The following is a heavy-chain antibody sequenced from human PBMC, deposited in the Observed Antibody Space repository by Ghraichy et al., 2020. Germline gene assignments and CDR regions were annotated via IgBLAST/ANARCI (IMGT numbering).Heavy chain of an antibody. J-gene: IGHJ4*02. D-gene: IGHD7-27*01. V-gene: IGHV3-23*01. CDR3: AKDLNWGSGY. CDR1: GFTFSGYA. CDR2: ISGSGDRT. Sequence: GGSLRLSCVASGFTFSGYAMTWVRQVLGKGLEWVSTISGSGDRTYYADSVKGRFTISRDNSKNTLYLQMNSLRAEDTAVYDCAKDLNWGSGYWGQGTLVTVSS.